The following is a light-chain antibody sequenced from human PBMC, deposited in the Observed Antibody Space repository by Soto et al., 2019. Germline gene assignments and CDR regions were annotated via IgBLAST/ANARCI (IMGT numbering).Light chain of an antibody. V-gene: IGKV3-11*01. CDR1: QSVSSY. CDR3: QQRSSWPPYS. CDR2: DAS. Sequence: EIVLTQSPATLSLSPEERATLSCRASQSVSSYLAWYQQKPGQAPRLLIYDASNRATGIPARFSGSGSGTDFTLTISSLEPEDFAVYYCQQRSSWPPYSFGQGTKLEIK. J-gene: IGKJ2*01.